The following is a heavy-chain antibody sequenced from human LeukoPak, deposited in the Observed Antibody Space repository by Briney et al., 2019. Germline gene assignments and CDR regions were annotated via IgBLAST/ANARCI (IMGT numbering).Heavy chain of an antibody. J-gene: IGHJ4*02. CDR3: ARDQGGHSGY. Sequence: PSETLSLTCTVSGGSISKYSCSWIRQPPGKGLEWIGYIYSSGSTNYNPSLKSRVTISVDTSKNQFSLKLSSVTAADTAVYYCARDQGGHSGYWRQGTLVTVSS. CDR2: IYSSGST. CDR1: GGSISKYS. V-gene: IGHV4-59*01.